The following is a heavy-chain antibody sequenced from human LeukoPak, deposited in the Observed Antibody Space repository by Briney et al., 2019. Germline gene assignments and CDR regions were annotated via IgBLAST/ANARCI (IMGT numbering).Heavy chain of an antibody. D-gene: IGHD1-7*01. J-gene: IGHJ3*02. Sequence: GASVKVSCKASGYTFTGYYMHWVRQAPGQGLEWMGWINPDSGGTNYAQKFQDRVAMTRDTSISTAYMELSRLRSDDTAVYYCARWLELQWDAFDIWGQGTMLTVSS. V-gene: IGHV1-2*02. CDR1: GYTFTGYY. CDR3: ARWLELQWDAFDI. CDR2: INPDSGGT.